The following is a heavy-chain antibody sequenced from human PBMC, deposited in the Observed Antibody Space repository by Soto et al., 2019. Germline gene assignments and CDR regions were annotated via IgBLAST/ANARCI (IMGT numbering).Heavy chain of an antibody. V-gene: IGHV3-74*01. Sequence: GGSLRLSCAASGFTFSSYWMHWVRQAPGKGLVWVSRINGDGSSTTHADSVRGRFTISRGNTKNTLYLQMNSLRAEDTAVYYCTRDAYYDFWSGYSAYYYYYMDVWGKGTTVTVSS. CDR1: GFTFSSYW. CDR2: INGDGSST. J-gene: IGHJ6*03. CDR3: TRDAYYDFWSGYSAYYYYYMDV. D-gene: IGHD3-3*01.